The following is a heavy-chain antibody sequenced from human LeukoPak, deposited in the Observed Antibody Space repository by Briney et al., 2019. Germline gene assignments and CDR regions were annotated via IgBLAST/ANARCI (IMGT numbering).Heavy chain of an antibody. Sequence: GASVKVSCKASGYTFTDYYLHWVRQAPGQGLEWMGLINPNSGGTKNAQKFQGRATITRDTSISTAYMELSRLRSDDTAVYYCAREAYCGGDCRSPFFDYWGQGTLVTVSS. J-gene: IGHJ4*02. CDR2: INPNSGGT. CDR3: AREAYCGGDCRSPFFDY. CDR1: GYTFTDYY. D-gene: IGHD2-21*02. V-gene: IGHV1-2*02.